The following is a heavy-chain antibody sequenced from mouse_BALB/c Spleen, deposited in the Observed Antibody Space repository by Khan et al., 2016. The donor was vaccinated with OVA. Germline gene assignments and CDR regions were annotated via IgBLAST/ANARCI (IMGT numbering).Heavy chain of an antibody. V-gene: IGHV5-6-3*01. CDR1: GFTFSTYG. J-gene: IGHJ4*01. CDR2: INSNGGST. D-gene: IGHD2-4*01. Sequence: EVELVESGGGLVQPGGSLKLSCAASGFTFSTYGMSWVRQTPDKRLELVTTINSNGGSTYDPDSVTGRFTMSRANAKNTLYLQMSSLRSEDTAMYYCARDLPMIVAMDDWGQGISVTGSS. CDR3: ARDLPMIVAMDD.